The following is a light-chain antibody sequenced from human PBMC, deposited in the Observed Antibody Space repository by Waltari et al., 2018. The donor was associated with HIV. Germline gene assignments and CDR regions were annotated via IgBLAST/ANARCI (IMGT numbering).Light chain of an antibody. CDR3: QQYGSSPIT. CDR2: GAS. J-gene: IGKJ5*01. CDR1: QSVSNSY. V-gene: IGKV3-20*01. Sequence: EIVLTQSPATLSLSPGEGAVLSCRASQSVSNSYVAWYQQKVGQAPSLLIYGASRRAICIPDRFSGSGSGTDFTLTISGLEPEDFAVYYCQQYGSSPITFGQGTRLEIK.